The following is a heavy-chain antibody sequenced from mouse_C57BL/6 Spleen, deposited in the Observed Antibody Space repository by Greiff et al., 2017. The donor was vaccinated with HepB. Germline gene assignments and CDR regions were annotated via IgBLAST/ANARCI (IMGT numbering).Heavy chain of an antibody. CDR1: GYTFTSYW. Sequence: QLQQSGAELAKPGASVKLSCKASGYTFTSYWMHWVKTRPGQGLEWIGYINPSSGYTKYNQKFKDKATLTADKSSSTAYMQLSRLTYEDSAVYYCAREGIRTVVARFDYWGQGTTLTVSS. CDR3: AREGIRTVVARFDY. V-gene: IGHV1-7*01. D-gene: IGHD1-1*01. CDR2: INPSSGYT. J-gene: IGHJ2*01.